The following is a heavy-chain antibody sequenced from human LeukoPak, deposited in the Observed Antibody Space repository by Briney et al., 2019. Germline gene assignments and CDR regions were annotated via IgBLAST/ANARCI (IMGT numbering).Heavy chain of an antibody. CDR3: ARSDYYDRSGYSFRVLDY. V-gene: IGHV5-51*01. CDR2: IYPDDSTT. J-gene: IGHJ4*02. D-gene: IGHD3-22*01. Sequence: GESLKISCKGSGYTLSNYWIGWVRQMPGKGREWMAIIYPDDSTTRYRQSFQGQVTISVDKSISTSYLQWSRLKPSDTGMYFCARSDYYDRSGYSFRVLDYWGQGTLVTVSS. CDR1: GYTLSNYW.